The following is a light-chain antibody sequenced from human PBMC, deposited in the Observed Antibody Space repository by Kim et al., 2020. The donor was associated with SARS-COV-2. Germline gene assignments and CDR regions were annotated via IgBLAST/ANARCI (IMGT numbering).Light chain of an antibody. CDR3: QQFKSFPPT. CDR1: QGIGIS. J-gene: IGKJ1*01. V-gene: IGKV1-13*02. CDR2: GTS. Sequence: AIQLAQSPSSLSASVGDRVTITCRASQGIGISLAWYRQRPGKAPQLLMEGTSTLESGVPSGFTGSGSGTDFILTISSLQPEDFATYYCQQFKSFPPTFGQGTKVEIK.